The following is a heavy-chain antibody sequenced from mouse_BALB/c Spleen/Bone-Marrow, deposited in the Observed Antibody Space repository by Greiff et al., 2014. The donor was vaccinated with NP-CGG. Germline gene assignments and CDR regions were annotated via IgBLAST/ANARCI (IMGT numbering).Heavy chain of an antibody. J-gene: IGHJ4*01. CDR2: INPYNGGT. Sequence: VHVKQSGPELVKPGASMKISCKASGYSFTGYAMNWVKQSHGKNLEWIGLINPYNGGTIYNQKFKGKATLTVDKSSSTAYMELLSLTSEDSAVYYCARRTMITAMDYWGQGTSVTVSS. D-gene: IGHD2-4*01. CDR1: GYSFTGYA. V-gene: IGHV1-37*01. CDR3: ARRTMITAMDY.